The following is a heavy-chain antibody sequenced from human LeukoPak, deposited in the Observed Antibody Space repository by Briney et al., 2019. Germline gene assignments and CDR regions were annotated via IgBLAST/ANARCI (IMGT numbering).Heavy chain of an antibody. CDR3: ARDRGSGGNFPLGQVY. Sequence: ASVKVSCKASGYTFTSYGISWVRQAPGQGLEWMGWISAYNGNTNYAQKLQGRVTMTTDTSTSTAYMELRSLRSDDTAVYYCARDRGSGGNFPLGQVYWGQGTLVTVSS. CDR2: ISAYNGNT. J-gene: IGHJ4*02. D-gene: IGHD4-23*01. CDR1: GYTFTSYG. V-gene: IGHV1-18*01.